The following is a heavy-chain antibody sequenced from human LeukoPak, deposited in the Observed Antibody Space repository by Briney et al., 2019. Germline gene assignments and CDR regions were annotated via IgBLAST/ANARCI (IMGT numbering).Heavy chain of an antibody. CDR2: INNSGST. J-gene: IGHJ6*03. CDR1: GGSFSGNY. Sequence: SETLSLSCAVYGGSFSGNYWSWIRQPPGEGLEWIGEINNSGSTHYNPSLKSRVTISVDTSKNQFSLRLSSATAADTAVYYCARDGYFDWLAYYYYYYMDVWGKGTTVTVSS. V-gene: IGHV4-34*01. D-gene: IGHD3-9*01. CDR3: ARDGYFDWLAYYYYYYMDV.